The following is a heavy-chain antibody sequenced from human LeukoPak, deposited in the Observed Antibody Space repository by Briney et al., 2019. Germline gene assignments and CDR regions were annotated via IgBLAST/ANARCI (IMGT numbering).Heavy chain of an antibody. Sequence: ASVKVSCKASGYTFTSYGISWVRQAPGQGLEWMTWINPNSGGTNYAQKFQGRVTMTRDTSIRTAYMELSSLTSDDTAVYYCARGLGSSSWTFDYWGQGTLVTVSS. CDR2: INPNSGGT. J-gene: IGHJ4*02. CDR1: GYTFTSYG. CDR3: ARGLGSSSWTFDY. V-gene: IGHV1-2*02. D-gene: IGHD6-13*01.